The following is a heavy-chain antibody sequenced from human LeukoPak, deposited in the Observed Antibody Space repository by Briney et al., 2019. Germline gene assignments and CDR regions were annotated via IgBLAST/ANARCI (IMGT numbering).Heavy chain of an antibody. Sequence: SETLSLTCTVSGCSISSYYWSWIRQPPGKGLEWIGYIDNSGRTNYNPSLKSLVNISVDTYKNQFSLKLSSVTAADTAVYSCARDGESRSFDYWGQGTLLTVSS. J-gene: IGHJ4*02. D-gene: IGHD4-17*01. CDR3: ARDGESRSFDY. CDR2: IDNSGRT. CDR1: GCSISSYY. V-gene: IGHV4-59*01.